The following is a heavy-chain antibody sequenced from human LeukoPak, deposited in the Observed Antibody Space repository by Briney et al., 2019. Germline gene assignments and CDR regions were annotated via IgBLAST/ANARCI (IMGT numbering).Heavy chain of an antibody. V-gene: IGHV4-59*08. J-gene: IGHJ4*02. Sequence: PSETLFLTCTVSGGSISSYYWSWIRQPPGKGLEWIGYIYYSGSTNYNPSLKSRVTISVDTSKNQFSLKLSSVTAADTAVYYCARGPSMIGEIDSWGQGTLVTVSS. CDR2: IYYSGST. CDR3: ARGPSMIGEIDS. CDR1: GGSISSYY. D-gene: IGHD3-22*01.